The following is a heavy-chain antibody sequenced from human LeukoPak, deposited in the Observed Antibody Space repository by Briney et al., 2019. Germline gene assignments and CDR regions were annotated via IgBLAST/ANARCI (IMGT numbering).Heavy chain of an antibody. D-gene: IGHD1-26*01. J-gene: IGHJ6*02. CDR2: ISYDGSNK. CDR3: AKGSFSPYYYYGMDV. V-gene: IGHV3-30*18. CDR1: GFTFSSYG. Sequence: GGSLRLSCAASGFTFSSYGMHWVRQAPGKGLEWVAVISYDGSNKYYADFVKGRFTISRDNSKNTLYLQMNSLRAEDTAVYYCAKGSFSPYYYYGMDVWGQGTTVTVSS.